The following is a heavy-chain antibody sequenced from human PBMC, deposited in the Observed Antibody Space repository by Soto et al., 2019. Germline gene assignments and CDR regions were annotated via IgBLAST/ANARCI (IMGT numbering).Heavy chain of an antibody. V-gene: IGHV1-3*01. J-gene: IGHJ5*02. D-gene: IGHD2-2*01. CDR1: GYTFTSYA. CDR3: ARTDIVVVPAIGDDWFDP. Sequence: ASVKVSCKASGYTFTSYAMHWVRQAPGQRLEWMGWINAGNGNTKYSQKFQGRVTITRDTSASTAYMELSSLRSEDTAVYYCARTDIVVVPAIGDDWFDPWGQGTLVTVSS. CDR2: INAGNGNT.